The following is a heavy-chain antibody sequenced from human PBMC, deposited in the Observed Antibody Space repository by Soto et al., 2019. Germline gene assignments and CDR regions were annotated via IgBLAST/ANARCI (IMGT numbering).Heavy chain of an antibody. V-gene: IGHV4-59*12. CDR1: GGSISSYY. CDR3: ARSPDSSGYYPRWYYYGMDV. Sequence: TSETLSLTCTVSGGSISSYYWSWIRQPPGKGLDWIGYIYYSGSTNYNPSLKSRVTISVDTSKNQFSLKLSSVTAADTAVYYCARSPDSSGYYPRWYYYGMDVWGQGTTVTVSS. J-gene: IGHJ6*02. D-gene: IGHD3-22*01. CDR2: IYYSGST.